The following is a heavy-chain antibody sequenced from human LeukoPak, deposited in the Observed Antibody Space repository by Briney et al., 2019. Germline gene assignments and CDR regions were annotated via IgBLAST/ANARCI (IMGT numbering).Heavy chain of an antibody. D-gene: IGHD3-16*01. J-gene: IGHJ4*02. CDR1: GYTLTELS. CDR3: ATELESPGMGELVY. CDR2: FDPEDGET. V-gene: IGHV1-24*01. Sequence: ASVKVSCKVSGYTLTELSMHWVRPAPGKGLAWMGGFDPEDGETIYAQKFQGRVTMTEDTSTDTAYMELSSLRSEDTAVYYCATELESPGMGELVYWGQGTLVTVSS.